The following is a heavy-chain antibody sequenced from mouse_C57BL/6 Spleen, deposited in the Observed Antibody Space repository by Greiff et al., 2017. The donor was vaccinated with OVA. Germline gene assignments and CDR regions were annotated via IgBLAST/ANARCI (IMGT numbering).Heavy chain of an antibody. CDR1: GYTFTSYW. CDR2: IDPSDSYT. Sequence: QVQLQQPGAELVRPGTSVKLSCKASGYTFTSYWMHWVKQRPGQGLEWIGVIDPSDSYTNYNQKFKGKATLTVDTSSSTAYMQLSSLTSEDSAVYYCARGEDYDRLAYWGQGTLVTVSA. V-gene: IGHV1-59*01. CDR3: ARGEDYDRLAY. D-gene: IGHD2-4*01. J-gene: IGHJ3*01.